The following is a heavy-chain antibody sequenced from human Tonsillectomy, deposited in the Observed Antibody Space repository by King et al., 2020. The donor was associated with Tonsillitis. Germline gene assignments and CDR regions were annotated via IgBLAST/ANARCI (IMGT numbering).Heavy chain of an antibody. CDR1: GFTFSSYW. CDR2: INQDGGEK. Sequence: VQLVESGGGLVQPGGSLRLSCAASGFTFSSYWMSWVRQAPGKGLEWVANINQDGGEKYYLDSVKGRGTIPRDNAKNSLYLQMNSLRDEDTAIYYCARDRAGTKTTFDYWGQGTLVTVSS. CDR3: ARDRAGTKTTFDY. D-gene: IGHD1/OR15-1a*01. V-gene: IGHV3-7*03. J-gene: IGHJ4*02.